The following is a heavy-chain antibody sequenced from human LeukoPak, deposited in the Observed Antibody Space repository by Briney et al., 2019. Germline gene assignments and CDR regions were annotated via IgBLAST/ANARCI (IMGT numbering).Heavy chain of an antibody. CDR2: IYHSGST. CDR3: ARGLAAFDY. D-gene: IGHD6-19*01. V-gene: IGHV4-38-2*01. Sequence: SETLSLTCAVSGYSISSPYYWGWIRQPPGRGLEWIGSIYHSGSTYYNPSLKSRATISVDTSKNQFSLKLSPVTAADTAVYYCARGLAAFDYWGQGTLVTVSS. J-gene: IGHJ4*02. CDR1: GYSISSPYY.